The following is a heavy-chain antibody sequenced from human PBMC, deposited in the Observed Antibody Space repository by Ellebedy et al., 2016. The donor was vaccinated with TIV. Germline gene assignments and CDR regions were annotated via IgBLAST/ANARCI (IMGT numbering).Heavy chain of an antibody. V-gene: IGHV3-20*01. D-gene: IGHD3-10*01. J-gene: IGHJ5*02. CDR2: INWSGGST. CDR3: ARVVRGVMWVSWFDP. Sequence: GESLKISXAASGFTFSSYWMHWVRQAPGKGLEWVSGINWSGGSTGYADSVKGRFTISRDNAKNSLYLQMNSLRAEDTALYHCARVVRGVMWVSWFDPWGQGTLVTVSS. CDR1: GFTFSSYW.